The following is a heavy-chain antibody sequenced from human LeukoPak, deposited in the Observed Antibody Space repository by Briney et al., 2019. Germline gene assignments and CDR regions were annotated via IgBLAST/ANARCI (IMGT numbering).Heavy chain of an antibody. CDR1: GYTFTGYY. CDR3: ATQRGSYLWGTDFDY. J-gene: IGHJ4*02. CDR2: INPNTGGT. V-gene: IGHV1-2*02. D-gene: IGHD3-16*01. Sequence: ASVKVSCKASGYTFTGYYMHWVRQAPGQGLEWMGWINPNTGGTNYAQKFQGRVTMTRDTSISTAYMELSRLRSDDTAVYYCATQRGSYLWGTDFDYWGQGTLVTVSS.